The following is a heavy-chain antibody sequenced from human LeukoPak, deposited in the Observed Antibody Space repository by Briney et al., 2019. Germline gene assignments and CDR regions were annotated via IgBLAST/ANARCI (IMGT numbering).Heavy chain of an antibody. D-gene: IGHD1-26*01. V-gene: IGHV3-53*01. CDR3: ARDTLHEGATPRRAY. CDR1: GFTVSSNY. CDR2: IYSGGST. Sequence: GGSLRLSCAASGFTVSSNYMSRVRQAPGKGLEWVSVIYSGGSTYYADSVKGRFTISRDNAKNSLYLQMNSLRAEDTAVYYCARDTLHEGATPRRAYWGQGTLVTVSS. J-gene: IGHJ4*02.